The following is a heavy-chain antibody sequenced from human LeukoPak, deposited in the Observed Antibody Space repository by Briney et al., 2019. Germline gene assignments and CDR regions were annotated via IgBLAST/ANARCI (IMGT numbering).Heavy chain of an antibody. CDR2: LHSDGTST. V-gene: IGHV3-74*01. J-gene: IGHJ4*02. CDR3: ARSGWPYYFDY. CDR1: GFTLSNYW. D-gene: IGHD6-25*01. Sequence: GGSLRLSCAASGFTLSNYWMHWVRQAPGKGLVWVSRLHSDGTSTSYADPVRGRFTISRDNARNTLYLQMNTLRAEDTAVYYCARSGWPYYFDYWGQGTLVTVSS.